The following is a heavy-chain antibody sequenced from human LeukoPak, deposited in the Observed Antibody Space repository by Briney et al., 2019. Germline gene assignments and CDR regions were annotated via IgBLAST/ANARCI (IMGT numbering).Heavy chain of an antibody. D-gene: IGHD1-26*01. CDR1: GGSISSFY. CDR2: IYYSGST. CDR3: ARGYSGSYGRFDP. Sequence: SETLSLTCTVSGGSISSFYWSWIRQPPGKGLEWIGYIYYSGSTNYNPSLKSRVTISVDTSKNQFSLNLSSVTAADTAVYYCARGYSGSYGRFDPWGQGTLGTVSS. J-gene: IGHJ5*02. V-gene: IGHV4-59*01.